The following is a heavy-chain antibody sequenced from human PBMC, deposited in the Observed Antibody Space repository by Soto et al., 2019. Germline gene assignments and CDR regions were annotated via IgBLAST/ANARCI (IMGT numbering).Heavy chain of an antibody. CDR1: GFTFSSYS. V-gene: IGHV3-21*01. J-gene: IGHJ4*02. CDR3: ATSPPKYYYDSSGNLDY. CDR2: ISSSSSYI. D-gene: IGHD3-22*01. Sequence: AGGSLRLSCAASGFTFSSYSMNWVRQSPGKGLEWVSSISSSSSYIYYADSVKGRFTISRDNAKNSLYLQMNSLRAEDTAVYYCATSPPKYYYDSSGNLDYWGQGTLVTVSS.